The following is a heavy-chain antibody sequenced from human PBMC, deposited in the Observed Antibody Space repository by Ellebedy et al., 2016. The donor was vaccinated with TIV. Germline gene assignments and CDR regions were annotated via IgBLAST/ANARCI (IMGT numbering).Heavy chain of an antibody. V-gene: IGHV4-34*01. CDR2: IDHGGRT. Sequence: SETLSLTCGVSGGSLSGFFWSWIRQTPGKGLEWIGEIDHGGRTNHNPSLQSRMTIAADTSKKHYSLNLTSVPATDTAIYYCARGRRTATKEGARFDPWGQGTLVTVSS. CDR3: ARGRRTATKEGARFDP. CDR1: GGSLSGFF. D-gene: IGHD4-17*01. J-gene: IGHJ5*02.